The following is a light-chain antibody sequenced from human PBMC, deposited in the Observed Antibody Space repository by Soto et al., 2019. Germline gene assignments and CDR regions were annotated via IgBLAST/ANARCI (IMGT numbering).Light chain of an antibody. J-gene: IGKJ4*01. CDR1: QGISSY. Sequence: DIQLTQSPSFLSASVGDRVTITCRASQGISSYLAWYQKKPGKDPKLLIYAASTLQSGVPSRFSGSESGTEFNLTISSLQPEDFATYECQQLNSYTLTFGGWTKVDIK. V-gene: IGKV1-9*01. CDR3: QQLNSYTLT. CDR2: AAS.